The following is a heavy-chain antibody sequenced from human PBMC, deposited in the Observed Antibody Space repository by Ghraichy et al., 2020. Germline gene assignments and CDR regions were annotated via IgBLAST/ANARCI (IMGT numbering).Heavy chain of an antibody. CDR1: GFTFSSYW. D-gene: IGHD3-22*01. CDR3: ARARYYYDSSGYYYELDAFDI. Sequence: GGSLRLSCAASGFTFSSYWMSWVRQAPGKGLEWVANIKQDGSEKYYVDSVKGRFTISRDNAKNSLYLQMNSLRAEDTAVYYCARARYYYDSSGYYYELDAFDIWGQGTMVTVSS. J-gene: IGHJ3*02. V-gene: IGHV3-7*01. CDR2: IKQDGSEK.